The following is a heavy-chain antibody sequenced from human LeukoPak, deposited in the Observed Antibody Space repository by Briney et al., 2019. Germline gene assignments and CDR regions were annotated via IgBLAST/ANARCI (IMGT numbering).Heavy chain of an antibody. V-gene: IGHV4-34*01. CDR2: INHTGNT. Sequence: SETLSLTCAVYGGSFSGYSWSWIRQPPGKGLEWIGEINHTGNTNYNPSLKSRVTISVDTSKNQFSLKLSSVTAADTAVYYCARGGTNWGFPGPFDYWGQGTLVTVSS. CDR3: ARGGTNWGFPGPFDY. CDR1: GGSFSGYS. D-gene: IGHD7-27*01. J-gene: IGHJ4*02.